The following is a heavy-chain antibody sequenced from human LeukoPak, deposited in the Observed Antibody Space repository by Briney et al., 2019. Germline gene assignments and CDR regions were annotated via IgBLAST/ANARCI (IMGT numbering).Heavy chain of an antibody. CDR3: ARVEMATMVY. Sequence: PGGSLRLSCAASGFTFSRYEINWVRQAPGKGLEWVSYISSSGSTIYYADSVKGRFTISRDNAKNSLYLQMNSLRAEDTAVYYCARVEMATMVYWGQGTLVTVSS. V-gene: IGHV3-48*03. J-gene: IGHJ4*02. CDR2: ISSSGSTI. D-gene: IGHD5-24*01. CDR1: GFTFSRYE.